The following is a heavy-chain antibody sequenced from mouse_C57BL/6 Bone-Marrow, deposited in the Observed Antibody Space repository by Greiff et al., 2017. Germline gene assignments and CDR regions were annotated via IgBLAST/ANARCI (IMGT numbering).Heavy chain of an antibody. V-gene: IGHV1-64*01. D-gene: IGHD2-3*01. J-gene: IGHJ3*01. CDR3: ARRRGWLLWFAY. Sequence: VQLQQPGAELVKPGASVKLSCKASGYTFTSYWMHWVKQRPGQGLEWIGMIHPNSGSTNYNEKFKSKATLTVDKSSSTAYMQLSSLTSEDSAVYYCARRRGWLLWFAYWGQGTLVTVSA. CDR1: GYTFTSYW. CDR2: IHPNSGST.